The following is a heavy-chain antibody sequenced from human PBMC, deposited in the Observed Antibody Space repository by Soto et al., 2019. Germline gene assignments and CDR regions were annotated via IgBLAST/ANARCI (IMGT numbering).Heavy chain of an antibody. CDR3: AGSYYYYGMDV. V-gene: IGHV4-59*01. CDR1: GGSISSYY. J-gene: IGHJ6*02. Sequence: QVQLQESGPGLVKPSETLSLTCTVSGGSISSYYWSWIRQPPGKGLEWIGYVYYSGSTNYNPSLKSRVTISVDTSKYQFSLKLSSVTAADTAVYYCAGSYYYYGMDVWGQGTTVTVSS. CDR2: VYYSGST. D-gene: IGHD1-26*01.